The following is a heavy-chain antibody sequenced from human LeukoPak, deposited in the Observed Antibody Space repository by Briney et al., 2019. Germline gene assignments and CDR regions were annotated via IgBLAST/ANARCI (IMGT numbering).Heavy chain of an antibody. V-gene: IGHV1-69*05. Sequence: GSSVKVSCKAPGGTFSSYAISWVRQAPGQGLEWMGRIIPIFGTANYSQKFQGRVTITTDESTSTAYMELSSLRSEDTAVYYCARDDYDYVWGSHFYFDYWGQGTLVTVSS. CDR3: ARDDYDYVWGSHFYFDY. D-gene: IGHD3-16*01. CDR2: IIPIFGTA. J-gene: IGHJ4*02. CDR1: GGTFSSYA.